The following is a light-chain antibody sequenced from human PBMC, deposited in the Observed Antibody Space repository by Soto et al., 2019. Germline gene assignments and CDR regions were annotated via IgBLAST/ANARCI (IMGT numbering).Light chain of an antibody. CDR3: QQSYSTPIT. CDR2: AAS. Sequence: DVQMTQSPSYLSASLGDRFTSTCRASQSISSYLNWYQQKQGKAPKXXIYAASSLQSGVPSRFSGSGYGTDFTLTISSLQTEDFATYYCQQSYSTPITFGQGTRLEIK. V-gene: IGKV1-39*01. J-gene: IGKJ5*01. CDR1: QSISSY.